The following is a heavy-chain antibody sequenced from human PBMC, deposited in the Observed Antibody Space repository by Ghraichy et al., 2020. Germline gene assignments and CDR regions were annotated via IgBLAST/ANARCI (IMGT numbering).Heavy chain of an antibody. Sequence: SETLSLTCTVSGGSISSSSYYWGWIRQPPGKGLEWIGSIYYSGSTYYNPSLKSRVTISVDTSKNQFSLKLSSVTAADTAVYYCARHWRVRGVSNWFDPWGQGTLVTVSS. CDR1: GGSISSSSYY. V-gene: IGHV4-39*01. CDR2: IYYSGST. J-gene: IGHJ5*02. CDR3: ARHWRVRGVSNWFDP. D-gene: IGHD3-10*01.